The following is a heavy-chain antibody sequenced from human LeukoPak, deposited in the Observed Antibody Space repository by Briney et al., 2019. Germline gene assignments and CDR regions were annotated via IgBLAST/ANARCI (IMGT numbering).Heavy chain of an antibody. J-gene: IGHJ4*02. CDR2: ISNNGGYT. CDR1: VFTFSSSA. D-gene: IGHD2-15*01. Sequence: PGGSLRLSCAASVFTFSSSAMSWVRKAPGKGLEWVSAISNNGGYTYYADSVQGRFTISRDNSKSTLCLQMNSLRAEDTAVYYCAKQLGYCSDGSCYFPYWGQGTLVTVSS. CDR3: AKQLGYCSDGSCYFPY. V-gene: IGHV3-23*01.